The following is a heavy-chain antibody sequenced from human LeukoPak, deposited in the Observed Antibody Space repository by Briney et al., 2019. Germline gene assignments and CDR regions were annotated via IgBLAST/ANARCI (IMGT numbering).Heavy chain of an antibody. CDR3: TRGLRLGYCSGGSCYYWFDP. CDR1: GGSFSGYY. D-gene: IGHD2-15*01. V-gene: IGHV4-34*01. Sequence: PSETLSLTCAVYGGSFSGYYWSWIRQPPGKGLEWIGEINHSGSTNYNPSLQSRVTISADTSKNQFSLNLRSVIAAGTAVYYCTRGLRLGYCSGGSCYYWFDPWGQGTRVTVSS. J-gene: IGHJ5*02. CDR2: INHSGST.